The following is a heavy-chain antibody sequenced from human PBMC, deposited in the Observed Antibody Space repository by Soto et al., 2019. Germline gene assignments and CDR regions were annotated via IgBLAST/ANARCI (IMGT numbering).Heavy chain of an antibody. Sequence: SVKVSCKASGYTFTSYYMHWVRQAPGQGLGWMGIINPSGGSTSYAQKFQGRVTMTRDTSTSTVYMELSSLRSEDTAVYYCARAITIFGVVIPDPYGMDVWGQGTTVTVSS. V-gene: IGHV1-46*01. J-gene: IGHJ6*02. CDR3: ARAITIFGVVIPDPYGMDV. D-gene: IGHD3-3*01. CDR2: INPSGGST. CDR1: GYTFTSYY.